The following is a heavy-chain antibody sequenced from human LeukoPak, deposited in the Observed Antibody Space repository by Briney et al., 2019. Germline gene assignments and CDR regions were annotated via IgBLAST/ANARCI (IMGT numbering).Heavy chain of an antibody. CDR1: GFAFSRYW. V-gene: IGHV3-7*01. CDR3: ARDKLHCSDGSCYSDYYYYYMDV. J-gene: IGHJ6*03. Sequence: GGSLRLSCAASGFAFSRYWMSWVRQAPGKGLEWVANIKQDGSEKYYVDSVKGRFTISRDNAKNSLYLQMNSLRAENTAVYYCARDKLHCSDGSCYSDYYYYYMDVWGKGTTVTVSS. D-gene: IGHD2-15*01. CDR2: IKQDGSEK.